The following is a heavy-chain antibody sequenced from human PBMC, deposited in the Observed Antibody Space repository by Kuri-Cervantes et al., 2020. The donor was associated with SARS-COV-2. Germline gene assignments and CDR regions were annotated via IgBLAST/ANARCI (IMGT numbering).Heavy chain of an antibody. V-gene: IGHV3-13*04. D-gene: IGHD3-22*01. CDR3: ARGYYDSSGYPLGWYFDL. J-gene: IGHJ2*01. CDR1: GFTFSSYD. Sequence: ETLSLTCAASGFTFSSYDMHWVRQATGKGLKWVSAIGTAGDTYYPGSVKGRFTISRENAKNSLYLQMNGLRAGDTVVYYCARGYYDSSGYPLGWYFDLWGRGTLVTVSS. CDR2: IGTAGDT.